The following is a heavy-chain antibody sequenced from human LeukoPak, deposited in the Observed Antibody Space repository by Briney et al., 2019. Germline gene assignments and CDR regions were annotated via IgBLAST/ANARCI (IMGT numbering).Heavy chain of an antibody. D-gene: IGHD2-15*01. CDR3: ARDRPPIDPIVVVVAATSSWWFDP. Sequence: SETLSLTCAVYGGSFSGYCWSWIRQPPGKGLEWIGEINHSGSTNYNPSLKSRVTISVDTSKNQFSLKLSSVTAADTAVYYCARDRPPIDPIVVVVAATSSWWFDPWGQGTLVTVSS. V-gene: IGHV4-34*01. CDR2: INHSGST. J-gene: IGHJ5*02. CDR1: GGSFSGYC.